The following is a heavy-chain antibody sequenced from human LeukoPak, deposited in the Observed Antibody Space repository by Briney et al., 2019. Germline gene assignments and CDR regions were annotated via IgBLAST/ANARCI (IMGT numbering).Heavy chain of an antibody. D-gene: IGHD3-10*01. CDR1: GGSISSYY. CDR3: ARGRRRSGSGSYYSTYYYGMDV. V-gene: IGHV4-59*12. Sequence: SETLSLTCTVSGGSISSYYWSWIRQPPGKGLEWIGYIYYSGSTNYNPSLKSRVTISVDTSKNQFSLKLSSVTAADTAVYYCARGRRRSGSGSYYSTYYYGMDVWGQGTTVTVSS. CDR2: IYYSGST. J-gene: IGHJ6*02.